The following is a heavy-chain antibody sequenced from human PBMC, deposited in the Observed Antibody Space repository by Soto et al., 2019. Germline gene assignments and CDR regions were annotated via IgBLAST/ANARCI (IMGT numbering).Heavy chain of an antibody. D-gene: IGHD3-22*01. J-gene: IGHJ3*02. CDR1: GGTFSSYA. V-gene: IGHV1-69*13. CDR3: ERNYDFDSSGYRPAFDI. Sequence: SVKVSCKASGGTFSSYAISWVRQAPGQGLEWMGGIIPIFGTANYAQKFQGRVTITADESTRTAYMELSRLRSEETDVYYCERNYDFDSSGYRPAFDIWCQGKMVYVS. CDR2: IIPIFGTA.